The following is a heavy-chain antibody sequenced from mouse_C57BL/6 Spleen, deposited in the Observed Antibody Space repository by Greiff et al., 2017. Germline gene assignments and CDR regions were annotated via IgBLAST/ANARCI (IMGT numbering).Heavy chain of an antibody. V-gene: IGHV1-69*01. CDR2: IDPSDSYT. CDR3: ARIRRDYYAMDY. CDR1: GYTFTSYW. Sequence: VQLQQPGAELVMPGASVKLSCKASGYTFTSYWMHWVKQRPGQGLEWIGEIDPSDSYTNYNQKFKGKSTLTVDKSSSTAYMQLSSLTSEDSAVYYCARIRRDYYAMDYWGQGTSVTVAS. J-gene: IGHJ4*01.